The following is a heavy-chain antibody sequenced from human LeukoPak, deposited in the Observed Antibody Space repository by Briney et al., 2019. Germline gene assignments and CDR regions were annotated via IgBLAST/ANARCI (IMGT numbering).Heavy chain of an antibody. CDR2: IWYDGSNK. D-gene: IGHD2-2*01. CDR3: ARAGIVVVPAAESALDY. J-gene: IGHJ4*02. Sequence: GGSLRLSCAASGFTFSSYGMHWVRQAPGKGLEWVAVIWYDGSNKYYADSVKGRFTISRDNSKNTLYLQMNSLRAEDTAVYYCARAGIVVVPAAESALDYWGQGTLNTVSS. CDR1: GFTFSSYG. V-gene: IGHV3-33*01.